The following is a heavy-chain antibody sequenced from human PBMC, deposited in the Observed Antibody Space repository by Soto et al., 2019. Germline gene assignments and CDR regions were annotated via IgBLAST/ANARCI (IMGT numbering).Heavy chain of an antibody. Sequence: EVQLLESGGGLVQPGGSLRLSCAASGFTFGTYAMNWLRQAQGWGLECVSFISGSGLTTYYADSVKGRFTVTRDNYINTMYLQRNIMRDEDTALYYCAKCKGPSYSYYYMDVWGKGTTVTVSS. V-gene: IGHV3-23*01. CDR1: GFTFGTYA. CDR3: AKCKGPSYSYYYMDV. CDR2: ISGSGLTT. J-gene: IGHJ6*03.